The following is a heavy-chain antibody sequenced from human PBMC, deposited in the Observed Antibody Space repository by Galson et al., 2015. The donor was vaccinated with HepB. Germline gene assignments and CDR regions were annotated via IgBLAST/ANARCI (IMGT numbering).Heavy chain of an antibody. D-gene: IGHD1-26*01. CDR3: TTGDGGSYLFDY. Sequence: SLRLSCAASGFTFSNAWMSWVRQAPGKGLEWVGRIKSKTDGGTTDYAAPVKGRFTISRDDSKNTLYLQMNSLKTEDTAVYYCTTGDGGSYLFDYWGQGTLVTVSS. J-gene: IGHJ4*02. CDR2: IKSKTDGGTT. V-gene: IGHV3-15*01. CDR1: GFTFSNAW.